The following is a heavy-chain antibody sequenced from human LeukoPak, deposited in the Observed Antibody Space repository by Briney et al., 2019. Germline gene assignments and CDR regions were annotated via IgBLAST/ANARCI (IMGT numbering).Heavy chain of an antibody. Sequence: GGSLRLSCAASGFTFSSYWMAWVRQAPGRGLEWVANIKQDGSEKYYVDSVKGRFTISRDNAKNSLYLQMNSLRAEDTAVYYCARDQWMTTVLNLPGMDVWGQGTTVTVSS. V-gene: IGHV3-7*01. CDR2: IKQDGSEK. CDR1: GFTFSSYW. CDR3: ARDQWMTTVLNLPGMDV. J-gene: IGHJ6*02. D-gene: IGHD4-17*01.